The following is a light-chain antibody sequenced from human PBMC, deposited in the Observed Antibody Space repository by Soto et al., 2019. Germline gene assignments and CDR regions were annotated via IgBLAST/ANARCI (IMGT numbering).Light chain of an antibody. CDR2: DVT. V-gene: IGLV2-14*01. J-gene: IGLJ1*01. Sequence: QSVLSQPASVSGSPGQSITISCTGTSSDVGGFEYVSWYQHQPGKAPKLIIYDVTKRPSGVSNRFSGSKSGNTASLTISGIQAEDEGDYYCGSITRSSTSVFGTGTKPTVL. CDR3: GSITRSSTSV. CDR1: SSDVGGFEY.